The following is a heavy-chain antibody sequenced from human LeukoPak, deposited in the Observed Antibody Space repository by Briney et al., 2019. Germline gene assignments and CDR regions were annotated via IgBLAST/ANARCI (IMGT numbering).Heavy chain of an antibody. D-gene: IGHD4-17*01. V-gene: IGHV3-53*01. Sequence: GGSLRLSCTVSGFTVSSNSMSWVRHAPGKALEWVSFIYSDHTHYSDSVKGRFTISRDNSKNTLYLQMNSLGAEDTAVYYCAKEIWPTVTTPGHTHFDYWGQGTLVTVSS. CDR3: AKEIWPTVTTPGHTHFDY. J-gene: IGHJ4*02. CDR1: GFTVSSNS. CDR2: IYSDHT.